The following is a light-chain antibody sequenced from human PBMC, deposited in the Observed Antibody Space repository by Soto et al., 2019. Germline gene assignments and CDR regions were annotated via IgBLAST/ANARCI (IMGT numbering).Light chain of an antibody. CDR3: GAWDGSLSVVL. V-gene: IGLV1-51*01. CDR2: DSD. J-gene: IGLJ2*01. Sequence: QSVLTQPPSVSAAPGQRVTISCSGSSANTGSNYVSWYQHLPGTAPKLVIYDSDRRPSEIPDRSSGSKSGTSATLDITGLQTGDEADYYCGAWDGSLSVVLFGGGTEPTVL. CDR1: SANTGSNY.